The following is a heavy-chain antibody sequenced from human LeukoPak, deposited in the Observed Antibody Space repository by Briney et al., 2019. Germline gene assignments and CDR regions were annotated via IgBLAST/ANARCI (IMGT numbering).Heavy chain of an antibody. CDR1: GYVFTSYY. Sequence: GAAVKVSCKASGYVFTSYYIHWMRQAPGQGLEWMGKINPSGGRTNYAQKFQDRVTLTSDTSTSTAYMDLSSLRFEDTAVYYCARLRGGPHIGSYGYYVDYWGQGTLVTVSS. D-gene: IGHD5-18*01. J-gene: IGHJ4*02. CDR3: ARLRGGPHIGSYGYYVDY. V-gene: IGHV1-46*01. CDR2: INPSGGRT.